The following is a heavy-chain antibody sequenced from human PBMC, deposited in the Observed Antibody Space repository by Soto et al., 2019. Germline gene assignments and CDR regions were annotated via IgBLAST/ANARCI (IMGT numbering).Heavy chain of an antibody. V-gene: IGHV4-34*01. CDR1: GGSFSGYY. CDR3: ARGVPGF. Sequence: QVQLQQWGAGLLKPSETLSLTCAVYGGSFSGYYWSWIRQTEEKGLEGIGDVDHSGSTNYNPSLKSRVTISVDTSKNQFSLKLNSVTTADTAVYYCARGVPGFWGQGTLVTVSS. CDR2: VDHSGST. J-gene: IGHJ4*02. D-gene: IGHD7-27*01.